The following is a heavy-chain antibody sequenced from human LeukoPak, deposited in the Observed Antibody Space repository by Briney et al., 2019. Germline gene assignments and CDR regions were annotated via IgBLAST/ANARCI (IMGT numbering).Heavy chain of an antibody. V-gene: IGHV3-30*18. D-gene: IGHD6-6*01. J-gene: IGHJ4*02. CDR3: AKMFMEDSERRDY. Sequence: PGGSLRLSCAASGFTFSSYAMSWVRQAPGKGLEWVAVISYDGSNKYYADSVKGRFTISRDNSKNTLYLQMNSRRAEDTAVYYCAKMFMEDSERRDYWGQGTLVTVSS. CDR2: ISYDGSNK. CDR1: GFTFSSYA.